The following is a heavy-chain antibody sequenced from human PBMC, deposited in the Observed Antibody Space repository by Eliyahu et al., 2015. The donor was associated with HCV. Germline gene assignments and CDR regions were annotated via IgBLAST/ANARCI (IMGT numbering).Heavy chain of an antibody. D-gene: IGHD6-6*01. CDR3: ASGSFDDY. V-gene: IGHV3-30-3*01. CDR2: ISHDGTKK. Sequence: QVQLVESGGGVVQPGRSLRLSXAXSGFTFSNSYMHWVRQAPGKGLEWVAVISHDGTKKYYADSVKGRFTISRDNSKNTLYLQIESLRTEDTAVYWCASGSFDDYWGQGTLVTVSS. J-gene: IGHJ4*02. CDR1: GFTFSNSY.